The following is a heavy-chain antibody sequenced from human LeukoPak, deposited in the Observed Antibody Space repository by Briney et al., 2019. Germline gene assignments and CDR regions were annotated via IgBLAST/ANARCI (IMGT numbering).Heavy chain of an antibody. V-gene: IGHV3-11*03. CDR2: ISNSGSYT. D-gene: IGHD6-19*01. CDR3: ARSRGAGPGAYFDY. J-gene: IGHJ4*02. CDR1: GFTFSDEY. Sequence: PGGSLRLSCAASGFTFSDEYMSWIRQAPGKGLEWVSYISNSGSYTNYADSVKGRFTTSRDNAKNSLYLQMNSLRAEDTAVYYCARSRGAGPGAYFDYWGQGTLITVSS.